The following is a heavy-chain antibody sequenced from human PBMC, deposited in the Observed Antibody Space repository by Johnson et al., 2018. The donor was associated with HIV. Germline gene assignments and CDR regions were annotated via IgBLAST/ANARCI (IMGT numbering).Heavy chain of an antibody. J-gene: IGHJ3*02. V-gene: IGHV3-23*04. D-gene: IGHD3-3*01. CDR1: GVTFRSYG. CDR3: ARVGGTFWRDLAFGI. CDR2: IRRSGDNA. Sequence: VQLVESGGGLVQPGGSLRLSCAASGVTFRSYGMSCVRQAPGRGLGWVSAIRRSGDNAYYADSVTGRFPISRDRSQNTVYLQMNSLRAEDTAVSYCARVGGTFWRDLAFGIWGQGTIVTVSS.